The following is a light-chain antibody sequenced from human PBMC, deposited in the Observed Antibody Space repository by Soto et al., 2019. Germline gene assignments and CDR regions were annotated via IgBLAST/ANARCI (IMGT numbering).Light chain of an antibody. Sequence: DIVMTQSPDSLAVSLGERATINCKSSQSVLYRSDNKNYLAWYQHKPGQPPKLLVYWASTRESGVPDRFSGSGSGTDFTLTISSLQAEDVAVYYCQQYYSSPFAFGQGTKLEIK. J-gene: IGKJ2*01. CDR2: WAS. V-gene: IGKV4-1*01. CDR1: QSVLYRSDNKNY. CDR3: QQYYSSPFA.